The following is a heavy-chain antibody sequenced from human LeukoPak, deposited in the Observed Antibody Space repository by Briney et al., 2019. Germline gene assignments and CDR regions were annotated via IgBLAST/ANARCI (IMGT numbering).Heavy chain of an antibody. J-gene: IGHJ4*02. D-gene: IGHD6-19*01. CDR3: ARRSIAVAGPFDY. V-gene: IGHV3-21*01. CDR2: ITASSTYI. CDR1: GFTFSSYW. Sequence: GGSLRLSCVASGFTFSSYWMTWVRQAPGKGLEWVSSITASSTYIYYADSVKGRFTISRDNAKNSLYLQMNSLRAEDTAVYYCARRSIAVAGPFDYWGQGTLVTVSS.